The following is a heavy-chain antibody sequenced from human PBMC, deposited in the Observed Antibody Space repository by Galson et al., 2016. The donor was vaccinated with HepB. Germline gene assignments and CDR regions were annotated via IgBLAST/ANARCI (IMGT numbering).Heavy chain of an antibody. Sequence: SLRLSCAASGFSFSSYSMIWVRQAPGKGLESVSYISRTMRTIYYADSVRGRFTISRDNAKNSLYLQMNSLRVEDTAVYYCARDRLGAYRSFDFWGQGTLVTVSS. D-gene: IGHD3-16*01. CDR2: ISRTMRTI. J-gene: IGHJ4*02. CDR1: GFSFSSYS. V-gene: IGHV3-48*01. CDR3: ARDRLGAYRSFDF.